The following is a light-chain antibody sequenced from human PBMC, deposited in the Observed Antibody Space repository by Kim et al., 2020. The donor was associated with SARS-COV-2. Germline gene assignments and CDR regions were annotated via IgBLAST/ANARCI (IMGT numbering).Light chain of an antibody. Sequence: ASVGDRVTITCRASQDIRNDLGWVQQNPGRAPKRLIYGASSLQSGVPSRFSGSGSWTEFTLTISSGQPEDFATYFCLQHSTYPITFGQGTRLEIK. CDR3: LQHSTYPIT. J-gene: IGKJ5*01. CDR1: QDIRND. CDR2: GAS. V-gene: IGKV1-17*01.